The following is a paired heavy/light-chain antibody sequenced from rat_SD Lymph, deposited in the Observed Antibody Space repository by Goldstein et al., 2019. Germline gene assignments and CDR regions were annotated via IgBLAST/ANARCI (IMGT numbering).Heavy chain of an antibody. J-gene: IGHJ2*01. Sequence: EVQLVESGGGLVQPGRSLKLSCAASGFTFSDYNMAWVRQAPKKGLEWVATIIYDGSRTYYRDSVKGRFTISRDNAKSTLYLQMDSLRSEDTATYYCATPPGDWGQGVMVTVSS. CDR2: IIYDGSRT. CDR3: ATPPGD. CDR1: GFTFSDYN. D-gene: IGHD1-4*01. V-gene: IGHV5S10*01.
Light chain of an antibody. CDR3: AQFLEYPRT. CDR1: KSLLSSKGITS. CDR2: RMS. V-gene: IGKV2S11*01. Sequence: DIVLTQAPLSVSVTPGESASISCRSSKSLLSSKGITSLYWYLQKPGKSPQLLIYRMSNLASGVPDRFSGSGSETDFTLKISKVETEDVGVYYCAQFLEYPRTFGGGTKLELK. J-gene: IGKJ1*01.